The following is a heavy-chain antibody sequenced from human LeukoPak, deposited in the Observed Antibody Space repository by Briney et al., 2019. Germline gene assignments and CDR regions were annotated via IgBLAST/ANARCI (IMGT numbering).Heavy chain of an antibody. CDR1: GDSISGYY. J-gene: IGHJ6*02. D-gene: IGHD3-16*01. CDR2: IHYSGRA. Sequence: SETLSLTCSVSGDSISGYYWTWVRQPPGKGLEWIGQIHYSGRADYNPSLKSRITMSVDTSRNQISLKLSSVTAADTAIYYCVRFGVNYDMDVWGQGTTVTVFS. V-gene: IGHV4-59*01. CDR3: VRFGVNYDMDV.